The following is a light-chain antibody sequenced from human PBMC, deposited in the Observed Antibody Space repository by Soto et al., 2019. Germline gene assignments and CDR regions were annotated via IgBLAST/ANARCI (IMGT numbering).Light chain of an antibody. J-gene: IGLJ2*01. V-gene: IGLV2-14*03. CDR3: CSYTTSSTVL. Sequence: QSALTQPASVSGSPGQSRTISFTGTSSDVGGYNYVSWYQQHPGKAPKLMTYDVSNRPSGVSNRFSGSKSGNTASLTISGLQAEDEADYYCCSYTTSSTVLFGGVTKLTVL. CDR2: DVS. CDR1: SSDVGGYNY.